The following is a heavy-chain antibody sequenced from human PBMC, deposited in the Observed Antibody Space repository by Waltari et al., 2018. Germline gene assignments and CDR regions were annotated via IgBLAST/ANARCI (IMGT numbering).Heavy chain of an antibody. CDR2: INPKSGAT. J-gene: IGHJ5*02. Sequence: QVQLVQYGAEVKKTGASVKVYCKDSGYTFTDSVIDWVRHAPGQGLEWRGRINPKSGATTYPQKLQGRITMTRDTSIGTAYMELCSVTSDDTALYYCARHIDSIRSAWGQGTLVTVSS. CDR1: GYTFTDSV. V-gene: IGHV1-2*06. CDR3: ARHIDSIRSA. D-gene: IGHD2-21*01.